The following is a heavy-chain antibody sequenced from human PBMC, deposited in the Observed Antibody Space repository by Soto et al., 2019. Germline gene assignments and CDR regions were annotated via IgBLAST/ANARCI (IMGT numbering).Heavy chain of an antibody. V-gene: IGHV3-21*02. Sequence: EVQLVESGGGLVKPGGSLRLSCAASGFTFRSFTMNWVRQAPGKGLEWVSTISSNSAYIYYTDAVRGRFTISRDNATKSLHLQRNSMGAEDTAVYYCTGDASRDSSARGWFDPWGPGTLVTVSS. CDR2: ISSNSAYI. CDR3: TGDASRDSSARGWFDP. CDR1: GFTFRSFT. J-gene: IGHJ5*02. D-gene: IGHD6-13*01.